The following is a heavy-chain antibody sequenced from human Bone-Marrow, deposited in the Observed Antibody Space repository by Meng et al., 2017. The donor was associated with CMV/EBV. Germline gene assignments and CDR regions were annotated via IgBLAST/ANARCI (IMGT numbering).Heavy chain of an antibody. CDR2: ISTSGDST. D-gene: IGHD4-17*01. CDR1: GFTFSSYA. Sequence: GGSLRLSCAASGFTFSSYAMSWVRQAPGKGLEWVSTISTSGDSTYYADSVKGRFTISRDNSKNTLYLQMNSLRAEDTAVYYCAKEDAYYGDSLASYFDYWGQGTLVTVSS. J-gene: IGHJ4*02. V-gene: IGHV3-23*01. CDR3: AKEDAYYGDSLASYFDY.